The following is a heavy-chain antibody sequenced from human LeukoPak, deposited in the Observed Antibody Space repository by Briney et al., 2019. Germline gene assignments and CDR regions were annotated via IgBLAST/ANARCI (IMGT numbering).Heavy chain of an antibody. V-gene: IGHV1-46*01. CDR1: GYTFTNYY. Sequence: EASAKVSCKASGYTFTNYYMHWVRQPPGQGLEWMGLINPSGGSTSYPQKFQGRVTITRDTSTAIVYMELSSLRFEDTAVYYCARAPNSHGEIDYWGQGALVTVSS. J-gene: IGHJ4*02. CDR2: INPSGGST. D-gene: IGHD4/OR15-4a*01. CDR3: ARAPNSHGEIDY.